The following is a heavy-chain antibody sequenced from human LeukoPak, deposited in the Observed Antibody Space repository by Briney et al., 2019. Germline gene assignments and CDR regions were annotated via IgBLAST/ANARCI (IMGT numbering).Heavy chain of an antibody. J-gene: IGHJ4*02. CDR3: TRLTGSPTVTTSFDF. V-gene: IGHV3-73*01. Sequence: GGSLRLSCAGSGFTFSGSAIHWVRQASGKGPEWVGRIKTKTDNYATAYGGSVKGRFTVSRDDSENTAYLQMNSLKPEDTAVYYCTRLTGSPTVTTSFDFWGQGTLVTVSS. CDR1: GFTFSGSA. CDR2: IKTKTDNYAT. D-gene: IGHD4-17*01.